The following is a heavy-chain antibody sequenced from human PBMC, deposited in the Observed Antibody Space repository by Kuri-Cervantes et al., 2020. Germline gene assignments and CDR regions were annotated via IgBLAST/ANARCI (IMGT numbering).Heavy chain of an antibody. J-gene: IGHJ6*02. Sequence: GGSLRLSCAASGFTFSDYYMSWIRQAPGKGLEWVSYISSSGSNIYYADSVKGRFTISRDNAKNSLYLQMNSLRAEDTAVYYCAKDGGYYYGSVSPPHPSTYYYYGMDVWGQGTTVTVSS. V-gene: IGHV3-11*04. CDR2: ISSSGSNI. D-gene: IGHD3-10*01. CDR3: AKDGGYYYGSVSPPHPSTYYYYGMDV. CDR1: GFTFSDYY.